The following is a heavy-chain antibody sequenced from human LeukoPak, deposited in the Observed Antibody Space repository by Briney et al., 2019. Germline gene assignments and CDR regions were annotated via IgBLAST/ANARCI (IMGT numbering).Heavy chain of an antibody. CDR1: GFTFSDHY. CDR2: ISTSGATM. J-gene: IGHJ4*02. CDR3: ARTYYDDLGY. D-gene: IGHD4-17*01. Sequence: PGGSPRLSCAASGFTFSDHYMDWVRQAPGKGLEWVSYISTSGATMFYADSVKGRFTISRDNAKNSEYLQMHSLRAEDTALYYCARTYYDDLGYWGQGTLVTVSS. V-gene: IGHV3-11*04.